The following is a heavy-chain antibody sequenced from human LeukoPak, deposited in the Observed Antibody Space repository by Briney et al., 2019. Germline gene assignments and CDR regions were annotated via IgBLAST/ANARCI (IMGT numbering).Heavy chain of an antibody. CDR1: GGSISSSSYY. CDR2: IYYSGST. V-gene: IGHV4-39*01. CDR3: ARLPGFRDAFDF. Sequence: KPSETLSLTCTVSGGSISSSSYYWGWIRQPPGKGLEWIGSIYYSGSTYYNPSLESRVTISVDTSKNQFSLKLSSVTAADTAVYYCARLPGFRDAFDFWGQGTMVTVSS. J-gene: IGHJ3*01.